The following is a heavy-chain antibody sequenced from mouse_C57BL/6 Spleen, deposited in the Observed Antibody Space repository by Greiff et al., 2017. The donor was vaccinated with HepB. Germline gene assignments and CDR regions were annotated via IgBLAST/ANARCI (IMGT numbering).Heavy chain of an antibody. CDR3: AREAQAHFDY. Sequence: EVKVVESGGGLVKPGGSLKLSCAASGFTFSDYGMHWVRQAPEKGLEWVAYISSGSSTIYYADTVKGRFTISRDNAKNTLFLQMTSLRSEDTAMYYCAREAQAHFDYWGQGTTLTVSS. D-gene: IGHD3-2*02. J-gene: IGHJ2*01. V-gene: IGHV5-17*01. CDR1: GFTFSDYG. CDR2: ISSGSSTI.